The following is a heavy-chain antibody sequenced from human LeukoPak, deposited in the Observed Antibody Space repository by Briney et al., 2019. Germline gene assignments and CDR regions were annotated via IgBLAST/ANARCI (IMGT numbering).Heavy chain of an antibody. J-gene: IGHJ4*02. D-gene: IGHD3-22*01. CDR1: GFTFSDYY. V-gene: IGHV3-11*01. CDR2: ISSSGSTI. CDR3: AKDEESYYYDSSGYDS. Sequence: GGSLRLSCAASGFTFSDYYMSWIRQAPGKGLEWVSYISSSGSTIYYADSVKGRFTISRDNAKNSLYLQMNSLRAEDTAVYYCAKDEESYYYDSSGYDSWGQGTLVTVSS.